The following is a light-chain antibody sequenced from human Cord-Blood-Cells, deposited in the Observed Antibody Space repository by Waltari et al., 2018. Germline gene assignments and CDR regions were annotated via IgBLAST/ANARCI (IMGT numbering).Light chain of an antibody. J-gene: IGKJ4*01. Sequence: DIQMTQSPPSLPPPLGDRYTTTCRESQSISSYLNWYQQKPGKAPKLLIYAASSLQSGVPSRFSGSGSGTDFTLTISSLQPEDFATYYCQQSYSTPLTFGGGTKVEIK. CDR3: QQSYSTPLT. CDR1: QSISSY. V-gene: IGKV1-39*01. CDR2: AAS.